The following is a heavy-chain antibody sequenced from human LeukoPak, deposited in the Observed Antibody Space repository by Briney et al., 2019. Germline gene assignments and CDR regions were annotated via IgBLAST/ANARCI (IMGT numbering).Heavy chain of an antibody. J-gene: IGHJ4*02. CDR1: RFTFSSYG. V-gene: IGHV3-30*18. CDR2: ISYDGSNK. CDR3: AKDLWASYGSGRPPFDY. Sequence: GGSLRLSCAASRFTFSSYGMHWVRQAPGKGLEWVAVISYDGSNKYYADSVKGRFTISRDNSKNTLYLQMNSLRAEDTAVYYCAKDLWASYGSGRPPFDYWGQGTLVTVSS. D-gene: IGHD3-10*01.